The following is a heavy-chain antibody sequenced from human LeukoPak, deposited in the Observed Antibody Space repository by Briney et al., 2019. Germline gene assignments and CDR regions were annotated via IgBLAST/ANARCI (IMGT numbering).Heavy chain of an antibody. J-gene: IGHJ4*02. Sequence: SETLSLTCTVSGGSISGSSYYWGWIRQPPGKGLEWIGSIFYSGTAYYNSSLKSRVTIAVDTSKNQFSLKLSSVTAADTAVYYCARLTGSSPGSDYWGQGTLVTVSS. CDR3: ARLTGSSPGSDY. D-gene: IGHD6-6*01. CDR1: GGSISGSSYY. V-gene: IGHV4-39*01. CDR2: IFYSGTA.